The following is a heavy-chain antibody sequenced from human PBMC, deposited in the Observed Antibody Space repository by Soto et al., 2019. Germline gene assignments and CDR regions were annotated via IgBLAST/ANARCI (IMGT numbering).Heavy chain of an antibody. J-gene: IGHJ4*02. CDR1: GGSFSGYY. D-gene: IGHD6-6*01. CDR2: INHSGST. CDR3: ARGRAVAARPYYFDY. Sequence: SETLSLTCAVYGGSFSGYYWSWIRQPPGKGLEWIGEINHSGSTNYNPSIKSRVTISVDTSKNQFSLKLSSVTAADTAVYYCARGRAVAARPYYFDYWGQGTLVTVSS. V-gene: IGHV4-34*01.